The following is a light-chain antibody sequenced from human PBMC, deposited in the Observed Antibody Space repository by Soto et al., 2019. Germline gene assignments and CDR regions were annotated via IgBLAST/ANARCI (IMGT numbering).Light chain of an antibody. V-gene: IGLV1-51*01. Sequence: QSVLTQPPSASAAPGQKVTISCFGSNSNIGKNYVSWYQQVPGTAPKLLIYGNNNRESGITDRISASKSVTSATRVITTLQPGDEADYYCATWDTSLSAEVFGGGTK. CDR2: GNN. CDR1: NSNIGKNY. CDR3: ATWDTSLSAEV. J-gene: IGLJ3*02.